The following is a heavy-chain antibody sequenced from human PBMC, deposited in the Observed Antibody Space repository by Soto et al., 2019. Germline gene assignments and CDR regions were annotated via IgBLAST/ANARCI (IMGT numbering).Heavy chain of an antibody. CDR1: GFTFDDYA. CDR2: ISWNHGGI. Sequence: GGSLRLSCVVSGFTFDDYAMHWVRQAPGKGLEWVSSISWNHGGIGYADSVRGRFTVSRDNAKNSLYLQMNSLRREDTAFYYCIRKYYNTLGDYWGQGTLGTVSS. V-gene: IGHV3-9*01. D-gene: IGHD3-9*01. J-gene: IGHJ4*02. CDR3: IRKYYNTLGDY.